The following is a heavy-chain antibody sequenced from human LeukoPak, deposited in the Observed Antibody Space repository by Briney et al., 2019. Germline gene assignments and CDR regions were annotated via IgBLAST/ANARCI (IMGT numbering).Heavy chain of an antibody. CDR2: INPNSGGT. D-gene: IGHD3-22*01. CDR3: ARGQHFRLYDSSGYYPY. V-gene: IGHV1-2*02. Sequence: GASVKVSCKASGYTFTGYYMHWVRQAPGQGLEWMGWINPNSGGTNYAQKFQGRVTMTRDTSISTAYMELSRLRSDDTAVFYCARGQHFRLYDSSGYYPYWGQGTLVTVSS. J-gene: IGHJ4*02. CDR1: GYTFTGYY.